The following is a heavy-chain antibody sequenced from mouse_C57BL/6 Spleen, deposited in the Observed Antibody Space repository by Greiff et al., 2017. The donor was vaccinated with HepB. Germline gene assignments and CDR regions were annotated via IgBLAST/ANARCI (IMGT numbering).Heavy chain of an antibody. CDR2: IYPRSGNT. Sequence: QVQLQQSGAELARPGASVKLSCKASGYTFTSYGISWVKQRPGQGLEWIGEIYPRSGNTYYNEKFKGKATLTADTSSSTAYMELRSLTTEDSAVYFFSRSGVGRGFDYWGQGTTLTVSS. CDR1: GYTFTSYG. CDR3: SRSGVGRGFDY. V-gene: IGHV1-81*01. D-gene: IGHD4-1*01. J-gene: IGHJ2*01.